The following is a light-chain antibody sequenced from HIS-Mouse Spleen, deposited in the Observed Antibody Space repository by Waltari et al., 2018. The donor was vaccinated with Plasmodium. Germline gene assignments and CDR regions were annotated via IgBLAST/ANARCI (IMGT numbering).Light chain of an antibody. Sequence: SSELTQDPAVSVALGQTVRITCQGDSLRSYYASWYQQKPGQAPVLVIYGKNNRPPGIPDRFSGYSSGNTASLTITGAQAEDEADYYCNSRDSSGNHWVFGGGTKLTVL. CDR3: NSRDSSGNHWV. CDR1: SLRSYY. V-gene: IGLV3-19*01. CDR2: GKN. J-gene: IGLJ3*02.